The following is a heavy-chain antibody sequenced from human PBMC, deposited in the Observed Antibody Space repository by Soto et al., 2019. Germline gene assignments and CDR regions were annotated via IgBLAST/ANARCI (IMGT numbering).Heavy chain of an antibody. V-gene: IGHV1-46*03. CDR2: VNPSSGST. CDR1: GYSFTTYN. CDR3: SRVDPGETSPFDH. J-gene: IGHJ4*02. D-gene: IGHD3-10*01. Sequence: ASVKVSCKASGYSFTTYNIHWVRQAPGPGLEWMGVVNPSSGSTSYAQKFQGRVTLTRDTSTSTVYMELSSLRSEDAAVYCWSRVDPGETSPFDHWGQGTLVTVSS.